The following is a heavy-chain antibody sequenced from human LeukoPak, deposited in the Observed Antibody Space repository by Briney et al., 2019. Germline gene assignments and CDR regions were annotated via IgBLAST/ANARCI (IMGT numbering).Heavy chain of an antibody. V-gene: IGHV1-24*01. J-gene: IGHJ6*04. CDR2: FDPEDGET. CDR3: ATRPPSGFPPYGMDV. CDR1: GYTLTELP. Sequence: ASVKVSCKVSGYTLTELPMHWVRQAPGKGLEWMGGFDPEDGETIYAQKFQGRVTMTEDTSTDTAYMELSSLRSEDTAVYYCATRPPSGFPPYGMDVWGKGTTVTVSS. D-gene: IGHD5-12*01.